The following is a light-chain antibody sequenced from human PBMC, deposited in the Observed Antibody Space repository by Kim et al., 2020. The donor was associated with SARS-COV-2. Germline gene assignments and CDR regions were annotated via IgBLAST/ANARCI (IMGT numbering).Light chain of an antibody. J-gene: IGKJ1*01. Sequence: VGDRVIITCRASQDIANALAWYQQKPGKVPQVLSYAASTLQSGVPSRFSGSGSGTEFTLTIGSLQTEDVATYYCQKYNSAPWTFGPGTKVDIK. CDR1: QDIANA. V-gene: IGKV1-27*01. CDR2: AAS. CDR3: QKYNSAPWT.